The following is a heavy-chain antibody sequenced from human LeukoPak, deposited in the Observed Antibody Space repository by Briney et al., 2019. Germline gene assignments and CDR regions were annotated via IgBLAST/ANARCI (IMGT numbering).Heavy chain of an antibody. D-gene: IGHD1-26*01. V-gene: IGHV3-30-3*01. CDR1: EFTFSSYA. Sequence: GGSLRLSCAASEFTFSSYAMHWVRQAPGKGLEWVAVISYDGSNKYYADSVKGRFTISRDNSKNTLYVQMNSLRAEDTAVYYCVRDLGGRSGHWGQGTLVTVSS. J-gene: IGHJ4*02. CDR3: VRDLGGRSGH. CDR2: ISYDGSNK.